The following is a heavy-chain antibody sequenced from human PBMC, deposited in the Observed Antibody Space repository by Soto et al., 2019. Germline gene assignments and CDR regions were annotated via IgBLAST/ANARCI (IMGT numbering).Heavy chain of an antibody. J-gene: IGHJ6*02. V-gene: IGHV1-69*13. Sequence: SVKVSCKASGGTFSSYAISWVRQAPGQGLEWMGGIIPIFGTANYAQKFQGRVTITADESTSTAYMELSSLRSEDTAVYYCARLYYDILTGYLADYYYGMDVWGQGTTVTVSS. D-gene: IGHD3-9*01. CDR2: IIPIFGTA. CDR1: GGTFSSYA. CDR3: ARLYYDILTGYLADYYYGMDV.